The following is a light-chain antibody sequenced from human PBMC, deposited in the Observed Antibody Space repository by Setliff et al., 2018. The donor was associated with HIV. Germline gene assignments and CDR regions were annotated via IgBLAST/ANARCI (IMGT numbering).Light chain of an antibody. V-gene: IGLV2-11*01. CDR3: ASYRSPATYV. CDR1: TSNVGGYNY. J-gene: IGLJ1*01. Sequence: QSALTQPRSVSGSPGQSVTISCTGTTSNVGGYNYVSWYQQRPGKAPKLIIFDVSERPSGVSHRFSGSKSGNTASLTISGLQTEDEADYFCASYRSPATYVFGIGTKVTVL. CDR2: DVS.